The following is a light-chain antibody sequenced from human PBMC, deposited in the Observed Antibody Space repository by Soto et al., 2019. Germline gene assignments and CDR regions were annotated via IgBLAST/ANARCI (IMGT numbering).Light chain of an antibody. CDR1: QSVTSAY. V-gene: IGKV3-20*01. CDR3: HHFGSSPET. Sequence: EIVLTQSPGTLSLSPGERVTLSCRASQSVTSAYLAWYQQKPGQAPRLLLYGASRRAADIPDRFSGSGSGTDFTLTISRLEPEDFAVYYCHHFGSSPETFGQRTKV. CDR2: GAS. J-gene: IGKJ1*01.